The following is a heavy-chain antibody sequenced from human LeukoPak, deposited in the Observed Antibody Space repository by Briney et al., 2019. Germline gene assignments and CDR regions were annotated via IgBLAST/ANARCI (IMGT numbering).Heavy chain of an antibody. V-gene: IGHV4-31*03. CDR3: ARKVVPVGVPAWWFDP. CDR1: GGSISSSDYS. J-gene: IGHJ5*02. CDR2: ISYNGST. Sequence: SETLSLTCTVSGGSISSSDYSWTWIRQHPGKGLEWIVYISYNGSTYYKSSLKSRVTISADTSKSQFFLKLTSVTAADTAIYYCARKVVPVGVPAWWFDPWGQGTLVIVSS. D-gene: IGHD2-2*01.